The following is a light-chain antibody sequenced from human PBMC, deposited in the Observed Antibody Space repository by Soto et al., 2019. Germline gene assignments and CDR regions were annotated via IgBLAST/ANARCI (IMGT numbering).Light chain of an antibody. Sequence: QSVLTQPPSVSGAPGQRVTISCTGSSSNIGAGYDVHWYQQLPGTAPKLLIYGNSNRPSGVPDRFSGSKSGTSASLAITGRQAEDAADYCCQSYDSSLREVFGGGTKLTVL. J-gene: IGLJ2*01. CDR3: QSYDSSLREV. CDR1: SSNIGAGYD. V-gene: IGLV1-40*01. CDR2: GNS.